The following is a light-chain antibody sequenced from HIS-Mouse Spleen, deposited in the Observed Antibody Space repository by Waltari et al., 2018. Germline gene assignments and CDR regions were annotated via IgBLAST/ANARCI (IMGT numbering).Light chain of an antibody. J-gene: IGLJ3*02. V-gene: IGLV2-11*01. CDR3: CSYAGSSWV. Sequence: QSALTQPRSVSGSPGQSVPISCTGTSRDVGGYHYVSWYQQHPGKAPKLMIYDVSKRPSGVPDRFSGSKSGNTASLTISGLQAEDEADYYCCSYAGSSWVFGGGTKLTVL. CDR1: SRDVGGYHY. CDR2: DVS.